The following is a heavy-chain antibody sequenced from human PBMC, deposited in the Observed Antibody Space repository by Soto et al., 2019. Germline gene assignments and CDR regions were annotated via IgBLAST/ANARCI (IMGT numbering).Heavy chain of an antibody. CDR2: ISYDGSNK. D-gene: IGHD6-13*01. CDR1: GFTFSSYG. CDR3: AKGAGTAPCGMDV. V-gene: IGHV3-30*18. J-gene: IGHJ6*02. Sequence: QVQLVESGGGVVQPGRSLRLSCAASGFTFSSYGMHWVRQAPGKGLEWVAVISYDGSNKYYADSVKGRFTISRDNSKNLLYLQMNRLRAEDTAVYYCAKGAGTAPCGMDVWGQGTTVTVSS.